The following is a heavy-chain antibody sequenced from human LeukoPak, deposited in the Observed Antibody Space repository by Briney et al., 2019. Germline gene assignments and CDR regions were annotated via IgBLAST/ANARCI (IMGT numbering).Heavy chain of an antibody. V-gene: IGHV3-53*01. CDR3: ARARTTFDAFDF. D-gene: IGHD3-16*01. CDR1: GFTVSSNY. J-gene: IGHJ3*01. Sequence: GGSLRLSCAASGFTVSSNYRSWVRQAPGKGLEWVSVIYSGGSTYYADSVKGRFTISRDNAKNSLYLQMNSLRAEDTAVYYCARARTTFDAFDFWGQGTMVTVSS. CDR2: IYSGGST.